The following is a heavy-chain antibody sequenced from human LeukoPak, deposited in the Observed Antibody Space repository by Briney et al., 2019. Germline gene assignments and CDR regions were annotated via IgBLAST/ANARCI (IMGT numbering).Heavy chain of an antibody. V-gene: IGHV3-43*02. D-gene: IGHD3-10*01. CDR3: AKGTVRGPWGVFDY. CDR1: GFTFDDYA. J-gene: IGHJ4*02. CDR2: ISGDGGGT. Sequence: GGSLRLSCAASGFTFDDYAMHWVRQAPGKGLEWVSLISGDGGGTYYADSVKGRSTISRDNSKNSLYLQMNSLRTEDTALYYCAKGTVRGPWGVFDYWGQGTLVTVSS.